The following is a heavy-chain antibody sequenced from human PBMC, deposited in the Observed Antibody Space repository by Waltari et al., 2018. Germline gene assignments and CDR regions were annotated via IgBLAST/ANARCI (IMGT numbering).Heavy chain of an antibody. D-gene: IGHD3-22*01. CDR2: IWYDGSNK. CDR3: ARDLYTYYYDSSGYYPLPLDY. J-gene: IGHJ4*02. V-gene: IGHV3-33*01. Sequence: QVQLVESGGGVVQPGRSLRLSCAASGLTFSSYGMHWVSQALGQGLEWVAVIWYDGSNKYYADSVKGRFTISRDNSKNTLYLQMNSLRAEDTAVYYCARDLYTYYYDSSGYYPLPLDYRGQGTLVTVSS. CDR1: GLTFSSYG.